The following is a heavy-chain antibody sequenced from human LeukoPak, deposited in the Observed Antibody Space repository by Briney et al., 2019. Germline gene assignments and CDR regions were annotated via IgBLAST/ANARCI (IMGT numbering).Heavy chain of an antibody. CDR2: ISGSGGST. CDR1: GFTFSSYG. V-gene: IGHV3-23*01. J-gene: IGHJ6*03. Sequence: PGGSLRLSCAASGFTFSSYGMSWVRQAPGKGLEWVSAISGSGGSTYYADSVKGRFTISRDNSKNTLYLQMNSLRAEDTAVYYCASLQRGESSGWYIVHYYYMDVWGKGTTVTISS. CDR3: ASLQRGESSGWYIVHYYYMDV. D-gene: IGHD6-19*01.